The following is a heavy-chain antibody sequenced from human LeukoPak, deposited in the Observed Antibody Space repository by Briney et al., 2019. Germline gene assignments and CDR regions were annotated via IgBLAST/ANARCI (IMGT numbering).Heavy chain of an antibody. D-gene: IGHD3-16*01. CDR2: ISYDGSFK. CDR3: AREGGLGWYLDL. J-gene: IGHJ2*01. CDR1: GFTFSGYA. V-gene: IGHV3-30-3*01. Sequence: GRSLRLSCAASGFTFSGYAMHWVRQAPGKGLEWVAVISYDGSFKHYADSVKGRFTISRDNSKNTVYLQMNSLRGEDTAVYYCAREGGLGWYLDLWGRGNLITVSS.